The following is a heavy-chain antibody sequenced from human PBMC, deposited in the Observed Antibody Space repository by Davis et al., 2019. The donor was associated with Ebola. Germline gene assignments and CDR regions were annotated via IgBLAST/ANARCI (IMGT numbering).Heavy chain of an antibody. Sequence: SVTVSCKASGGTFSSFAVGWVRQAPGQGLEWMGGIIPMFRAPNYAQKFQGRVTITADESTRTVYMELSSLPAGDTAVYFCARVTTGYYYDSSDSPSWFDPWGQGSLVTVSS. CDR1: GGTFSSFA. D-gene: IGHD3-22*01. CDR2: IIPMFRAP. V-gene: IGHV1-69*13. J-gene: IGHJ5*02. CDR3: ARVTTGYYYDSSDSPSWFDP.